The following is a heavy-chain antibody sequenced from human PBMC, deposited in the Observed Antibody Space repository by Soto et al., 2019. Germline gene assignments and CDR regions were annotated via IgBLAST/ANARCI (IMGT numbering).Heavy chain of an antibody. J-gene: IGHJ5*02. CDR1: GGAISGYY. V-gene: IGHV4-4*07. Sequence: LSLTCTVSGGAISGYYWTWIRQSAGKGLEWIGRIYSSGGTKYNPSLQSRVTMSLDTSKNQFSLRLTSVTAADTAVYYCARGQRFSDSFDPWGQGTLVTVSS. CDR3: ARGQRFSDSFDP. CDR2: IYSSGGT. D-gene: IGHD3-3*01.